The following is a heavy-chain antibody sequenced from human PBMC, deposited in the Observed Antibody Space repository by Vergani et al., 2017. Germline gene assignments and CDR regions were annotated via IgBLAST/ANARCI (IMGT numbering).Heavy chain of an antibody. D-gene: IGHD6-19*01. CDR1: GGSFSGYY. CDR3: ARGIISSGWSPRYMDV. J-gene: IGHJ6*03. V-gene: IGHV4-34*01. Sequence: QVQLQQWGAGLLKPSETLSPTCAVYGGSFSGYYWSWIRQPPGKGLEWIGEINHSGSTNYNPSLKSRVTISVDTSKNQFSLKLSSVTAADTAVYYCARGIISSGWSPRYMDVWGKGTTVTVSS. CDR2: INHSGST.